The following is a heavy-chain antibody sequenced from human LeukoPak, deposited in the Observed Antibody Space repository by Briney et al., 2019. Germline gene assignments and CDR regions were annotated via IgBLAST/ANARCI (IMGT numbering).Heavy chain of an antibody. D-gene: IGHD2-21*01. Sequence: PSETLSLTRAVYGGSFSGYYWSWIRQPPGKGLEWIGEINHSGSTNYNPSLKSRVTISVDTSKNQFSLKLSSVTAADTAVYYCARLYCGGDCYDYFDYWGQGTLVTVSS. J-gene: IGHJ4*02. CDR2: INHSGST. V-gene: IGHV4-34*01. CDR1: GGSFSGYY. CDR3: ARLYCGGDCYDYFDY.